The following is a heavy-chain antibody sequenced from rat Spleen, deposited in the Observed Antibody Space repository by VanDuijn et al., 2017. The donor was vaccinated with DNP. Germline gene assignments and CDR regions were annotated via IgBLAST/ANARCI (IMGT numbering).Heavy chain of an antibody. CDR1: GFTFSNYD. CDR2: ISPSAGST. J-gene: IGHJ2*01. Sequence: EVQLVESGGGLVQPGRSLKLSCAASGFTFSNYDMAWVRQAPTKGLEWVASISPSAGSTHYRDSVKGRFTVSRDNAKSSLYLQMSSLRSEDTATYHCARHNYNFDYWGQGVMVTVSS. V-gene: IGHV5-25*01. D-gene: IGHD1-1*01. CDR3: ARHNYNFDY.